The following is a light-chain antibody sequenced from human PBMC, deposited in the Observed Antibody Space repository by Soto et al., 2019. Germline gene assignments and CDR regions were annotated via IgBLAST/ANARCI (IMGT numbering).Light chain of an antibody. CDR1: QRVYNN. CDR2: FAS. V-gene: IGKV3-15*01. Sequence: EIVMTQSPATLSVSPGEKATLSCRASQRVYNNLAWYQQKPGQAPRLLIFFASTRATGIPARFSGSGSGTEFTLPITSLQSGDFAVYSCQQYSNWPLTFGGGTKVE. CDR3: QQYSNWPLT. J-gene: IGKJ4*01.